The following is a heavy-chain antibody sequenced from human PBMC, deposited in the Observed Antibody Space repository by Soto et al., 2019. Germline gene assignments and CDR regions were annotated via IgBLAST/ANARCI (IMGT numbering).Heavy chain of an antibody. CDR2: IYYSGST. CDR1: GGSISSYC. D-gene: IGHD5-12*01. CDR3: ARGSPSRGYSGYAVAFYFFDY. Sequence: SLPLSVTWTVSGGSISSYCWSWIRQPQGKGLEWIGYIYYSGSTNYNPSLKSRVTISVDTSKNQFSLKLSSVTAADTAVYYCARGSPSRGYSGYAVAFYFFDYWGQGTLVTVSS. J-gene: IGHJ4*02. V-gene: IGHV4-59*01.